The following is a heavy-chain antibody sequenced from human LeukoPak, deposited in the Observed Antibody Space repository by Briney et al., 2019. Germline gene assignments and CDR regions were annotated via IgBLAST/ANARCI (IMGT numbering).Heavy chain of an antibody. CDR1: GVSLSSSDYS. CDR3: ARGVHYFDY. V-gene: IGHV4-30-2*01. J-gene: IGHJ4*02. CDR2: IYHSGST. Sequence: SQTLSLTCAVSGVSLSSSDYSWSWIRQPPGKGLEWLGYIYHSGSTYYNPSLKSRVTISVDTSKNQFSLKLSSVTAADTAVYYCARGVHYFDYWGQGTLVTVSS.